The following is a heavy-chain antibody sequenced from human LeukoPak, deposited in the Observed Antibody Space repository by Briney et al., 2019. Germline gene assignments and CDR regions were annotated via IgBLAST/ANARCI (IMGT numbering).Heavy chain of an antibody. J-gene: IGHJ4*02. CDR3: ASLSSGWYNDY. D-gene: IGHD6-19*01. CDR1: GGSISSSSYY. Sequence: PSETLSLTCTVSGGSISSSSYYWGWIRQPPGKGLEWIGSIYYSGSTYYNPSLKSRVTISVDTSKNQFSLKLSSVTAADTAVYYCASLSSGWYNDYWGQGTLVTASS. CDR2: IYYSGST. V-gene: IGHV4-39*07.